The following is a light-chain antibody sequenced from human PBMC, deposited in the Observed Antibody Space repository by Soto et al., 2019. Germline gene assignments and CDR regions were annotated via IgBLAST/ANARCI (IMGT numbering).Light chain of an antibody. CDR1: QSVSSN. V-gene: IGKV3-15*01. J-gene: IGKJ4*01. Sequence: DIVMTQSPATLSVSPGQRVTLSCRASQSVSSNLAWYQQKPGQAPRLLIFAASTRATGIPARFSGSGSGTAFTLTISSLQSEDFGIYYCQHYNNWPPLSFGGGTKVEIK. CDR3: QHYNNWPPLS. CDR2: AAS.